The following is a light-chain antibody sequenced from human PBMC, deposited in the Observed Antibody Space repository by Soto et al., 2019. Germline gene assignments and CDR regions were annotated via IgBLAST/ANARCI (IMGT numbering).Light chain of an antibody. CDR2: DST. CDR3: HQRNQ. Sequence: EVVLTPCPVTQSLAPGERDSLYCRASQLLSSYLAWYQQTPGHPPSLPIYDSTNRAAGIPARFSGSRAATAFPLTISSVEPEDFAMYSCHQRNQVGQPPRLAI. V-gene: IGKV3D-11*01. J-gene: IGKJ5*01. CDR1: QLLSSY.